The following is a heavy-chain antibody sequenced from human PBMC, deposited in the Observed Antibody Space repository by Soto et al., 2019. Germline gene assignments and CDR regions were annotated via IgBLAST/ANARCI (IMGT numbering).Heavy chain of an antibody. CDR2: IRSKAYGGTT. CDR3: TRARAGVPVAMDYYYYYGMDV. D-gene: IGHD2-2*01. CDR1: GFTFTKSV. V-gene: IGHV3-49*03. Sequence: PGGSLRLSCAASGFTFTKSVMSWFRQAPGKGLEWVGFIRSKAYGGTTEYAASVKGRFTISRDDSKSIAYLQMNSLKTEDTAVYYCTRARAGVPVAMDYYYYYGMDVWGQGTTVTVSS. J-gene: IGHJ6*02.